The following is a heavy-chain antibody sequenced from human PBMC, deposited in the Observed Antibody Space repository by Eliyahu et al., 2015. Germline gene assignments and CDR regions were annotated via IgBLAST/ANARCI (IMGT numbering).Heavy chain of an antibody. D-gene: IGHD2-15*01. Sequence: QVQLQQWGAGLLKPSETLSLTCAVXGXXFSGXYWXWIRQPPGKGLEWIGEIXHSGSTNYNPSLKSRVTISVDTSKNQFSLKLSSVTAADTAVYYCARDPFIGPYYYGMDVWGQGTTVTVSS. J-gene: IGHJ6*02. CDR2: IXHSGST. CDR3: ARDPFIGPYYYGMDV. CDR1: GXXFSGXY. V-gene: IGHV4-34*01.